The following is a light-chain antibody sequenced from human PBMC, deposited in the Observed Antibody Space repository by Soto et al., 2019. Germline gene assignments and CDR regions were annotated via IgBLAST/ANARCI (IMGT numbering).Light chain of an antibody. Sequence: EIVLTQSPATLSLSPGERATLSFRASQSVSSYLAWYQQKPGQAPRLLIHGASSRATAIPDRFSGSGSGTDFTLTISRLEPEDFAMYYCQQYGTSPQTFGQGTKVDIK. V-gene: IGKV3-20*01. CDR1: QSVSSY. CDR3: QQYGTSPQT. CDR2: GAS. J-gene: IGKJ2*01.